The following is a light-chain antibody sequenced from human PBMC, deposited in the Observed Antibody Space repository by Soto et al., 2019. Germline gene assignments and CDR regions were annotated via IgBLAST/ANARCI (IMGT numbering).Light chain of an antibody. CDR3: RQHHDWPRP. CDR1: QSVDSN. J-gene: IGKJ1*01. Sequence: EIVMTQSPGTLSMSLGERATLSCRASQSVDSNLAWYQQKPGLPPRLLIYDASTRATGVPARFSGSGSGTDFTLTISSLQSEDFAVYYCRQHHDWPRPFGQGTMVDIK. CDR2: DAS. V-gene: IGKV3-15*01.